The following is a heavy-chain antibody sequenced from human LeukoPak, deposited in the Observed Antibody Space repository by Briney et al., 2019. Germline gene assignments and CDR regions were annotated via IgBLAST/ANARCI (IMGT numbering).Heavy chain of an antibody. V-gene: IGHV3-23*01. D-gene: IGHD6-19*01. CDR1: GFTFSSYA. Sequence: GGSLRLSCAASGFTFSSYAMTWVRQAPGEGLEWVSFIGSSGDDTFYAGSVKGRFTISRDNSKNTLYLQMNSLRVEHTAVYYCAKVRGGVIAVTFFDYWGQGTLVTVSS. CDR3: AKVRGGVIAVTFFDY. J-gene: IGHJ4*02. CDR2: IGSSGDDT.